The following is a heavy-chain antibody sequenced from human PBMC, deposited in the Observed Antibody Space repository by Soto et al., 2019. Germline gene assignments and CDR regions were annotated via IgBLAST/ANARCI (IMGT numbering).Heavy chain of an antibody. Sequence: SETLSLTCAVSGGSITSDDNWWSWVRQPPGKGLEWIGEIYHSGSTNYNPSLNSRVTISVDKSKNQFSLKLTSVTAADTAVYYCVRSSWYSLDYWGQGTRVTVSS. J-gene: IGHJ4*02. CDR2: IYHSGST. CDR1: GGSITSDDNW. CDR3: VRSSWYSLDY. D-gene: IGHD6-19*01. V-gene: IGHV4-4*02.